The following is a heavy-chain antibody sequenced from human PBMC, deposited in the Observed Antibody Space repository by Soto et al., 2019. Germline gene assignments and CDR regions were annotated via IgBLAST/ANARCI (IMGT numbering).Heavy chain of an antibody. J-gene: IGHJ6*02. CDR2: IIPILGIA. CDR3: ARVPHYGSGSYYRHYYGMDV. CDR1: GGTFSSYT. V-gene: IGHV1-69*02. D-gene: IGHD3-10*01. Sequence: ASVKVSCKASGGTFSSYTISWVRQAPGQGLEWMGRIIPILGIANYAQKFQGRVTITADKSTSTAYMELSSLRSEDTAVYYCARVPHYGSGSYYRHYYGMDVWGQGTTVTV.